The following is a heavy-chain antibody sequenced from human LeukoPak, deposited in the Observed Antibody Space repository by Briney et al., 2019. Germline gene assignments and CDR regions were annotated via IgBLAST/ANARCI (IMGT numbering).Heavy chain of an antibody. D-gene: IGHD6-19*01. CDR1: GFTFSSYA. Sequence: GGSLRLSCAASGFTFSSYAMSWVRQAPGKGLEWVSVISGSDGSTYYADSVKGRFTISRDNSKNTLYPQMNSLRAEDTAVFYCAKPRGEEWLVGLYDAFDIWGQGTMVTVSS. J-gene: IGHJ3*02. CDR3: AKPRGEEWLVGLYDAFDI. CDR2: ISGSDGST. V-gene: IGHV3-23*01.